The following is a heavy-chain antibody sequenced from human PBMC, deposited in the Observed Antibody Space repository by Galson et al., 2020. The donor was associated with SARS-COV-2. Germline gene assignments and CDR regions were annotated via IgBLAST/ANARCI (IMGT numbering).Heavy chain of an antibody. CDR1: GFKFGDYA. D-gene: IGHD2-2*01. V-gene: IGHV3-64*01. CDR3: ARGNVAVPAAPLYNWFDP. CDR2: ITSDGETT. J-gene: IGHJ5*02. Sequence: GESLKISCAASGFKFGDYAMHWVRQAPGKGLEYVSAITSDGETTYYAKSRKDRFTISRDNSKNMLFLQLGSLREEDTAVYFCARGNVAVPAAPLYNWFDPWGQGTLVTVSS.